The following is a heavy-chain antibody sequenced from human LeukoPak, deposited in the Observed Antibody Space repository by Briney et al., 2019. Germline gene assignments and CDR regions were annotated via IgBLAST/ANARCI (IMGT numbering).Heavy chain of an antibody. CDR2: IYSGDTT. Sequence: GGPLRLSCAASGFHVSTNYMRWVRQAPGKGLEWVSVIYSGDTTFYADSVRGKFTISRDNSKNTLYLQMNSLRAEDTAVYYCASILRSSSGYYFDYWGQGTLVTVSS. D-gene: IGHD3-10*01. CDR1: GFHVSTNY. CDR3: ASILRSSSGYYFDY. J-gene: IGHJ4*02. V-gene: IGHV3-66*01.